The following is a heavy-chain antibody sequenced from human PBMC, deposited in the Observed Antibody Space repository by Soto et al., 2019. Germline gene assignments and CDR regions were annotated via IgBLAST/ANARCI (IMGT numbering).Heavy chain of an antibody. J-gene: IGHJ3*02. D-gene: IGHD3-10*01. Sequence: SETLSLTCSVSGASMNTYFWSWIRQPAGKGLEWIGRVYTSGTTNYNPSPKSRVTMSVDTSKKQVSLKLISLTAADTGLYYCARDEPDTGEGFDIWGQGTMVTVSS. V-gene: IGHV4-4*07. CDR1: GASMNTYF. CDR3: ARDEPDTGEGFDI. CDR2: VYTSGTT.